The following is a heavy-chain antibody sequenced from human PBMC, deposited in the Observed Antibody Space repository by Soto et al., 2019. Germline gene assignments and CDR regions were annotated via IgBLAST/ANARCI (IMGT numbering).Heavy chain of an antibody. Sequence: ASVKVSCKASGYTFTSYAMHWVRQAPGQRLEWMGWINAGNGNTKYPQKFQGRVTITRDTSASTAYMELSSLRSEDTAVYYCATENSSGWYDYYYYGMDVWGQGTTVTVSS. CDR2: INAGNGNT. CDR3: ATENSSGWYDYYYYGMDV. J-gene: IGHJ6*02. D-gene: IGHD6-19*01. V-gene: IGHV1-3*01. CDR1: GYTFTSYA.